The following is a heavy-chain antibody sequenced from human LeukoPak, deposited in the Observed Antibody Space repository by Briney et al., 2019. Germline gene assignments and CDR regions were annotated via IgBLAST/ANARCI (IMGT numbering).Heavy chain of an antibody. CDR3: AKDLLYYDYGGNPLDY. CDR2: ISYDGSNK. D-gene: IGHD4-23*01. Sequence: GGSLRLSCAASGFTFSSYGMHWVRQAPGKGLEWVAVISYDGSNKYYADSVKGRFTISRDNSKNTLYLQMNSLRAEDTAVYYCAKDLLYYDYGGNPLDYWGQGTLVTVSS. J-gene: IGHJ4*02. CDR1: GFTFSSYG. V-gene: IGHV3-30*18.